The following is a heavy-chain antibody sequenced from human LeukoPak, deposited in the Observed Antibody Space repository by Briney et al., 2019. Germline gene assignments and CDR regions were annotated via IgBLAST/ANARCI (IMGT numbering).Heavy chain of an antibody. V-gene: IGHV3-21*01. CDR2: ISSSSSYI. J-gene: IGHJ4*02. Sequence: PGGSLRLSCAASGFTFSSYSMNWVRQAPGKGLEWVSSISSSSSYIYYADSVKGRFTISRDSAKNSLYLQMNSLRAEDTAVYYCARDLGGYNWNYDYWGQGTLVTVSS. D-gene: IGHD1-7*01. CDR3: ARDLGGYNWNYDY. CDR1: GFTFSSYS.